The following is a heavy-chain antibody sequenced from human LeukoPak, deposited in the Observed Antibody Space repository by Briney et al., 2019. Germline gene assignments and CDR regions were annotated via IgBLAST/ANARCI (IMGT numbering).Heavy chain of an antibody. CDR3: ARALYNWNDRPFDY. CDR1: GGSISSYY. V-gene: IGHV4-59*01. D-gene: IGHD1-20*01. Sequence: PSETLSLTCTVSGGSISSYYWSWIRQPPGKGLEWIGYIYYSGSTNYNPSLKSRVTISVDTSKDQFSLKLSSVTAADTAVYYCARALYNWNDRPFDYWGQGTLVTVSS. CDR2: IYYSGST. J-gene: IGHJ4*02.